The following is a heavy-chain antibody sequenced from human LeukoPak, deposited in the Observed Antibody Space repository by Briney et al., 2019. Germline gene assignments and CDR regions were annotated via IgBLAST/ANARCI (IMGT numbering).Heavy chain of an antibody. J-gene: IGHJ3*02. CDR2: ISSSSSSI. Sequence: PGGSLRLSCAASGFTFSSYSMNWVRQAPGKGLEWVSSISSSSSSIYYADSVKGRFTISRDNSKNTLYLQMDSLRAEDTAVYYCAKKGGFPRFGVVIMVNDAFDIWGQGTMVTVSS. CDR1: GFTFSSYS. CDR3: AKKGGFPRFGVVIMVNDAFDI. V-gene: IGHV3-21*01. D-gene: IGHD3-3*01.